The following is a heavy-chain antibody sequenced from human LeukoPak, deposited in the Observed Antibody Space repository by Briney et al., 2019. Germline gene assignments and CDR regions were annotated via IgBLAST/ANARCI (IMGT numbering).Heavy chain of an antibody. CDR3: AKDYISGSSSWYYFDY. CDR1: AFTFSSHA. CDR2: ISGNGGST. Sequence: GGSLRLSCAASAFTFSSHAMSWVRQAPGKGLEWVSAISGNGGSTDYADSVKGRFTISRDNSKNTLYLQMDGLRAEDTAIYCCAKDYISGSSSWYYFDYWGQGALVTVSS. D-gene: IGHD3-10*01. V-gene: IGHV3-23*01. J-gene: IGHJ4*02.